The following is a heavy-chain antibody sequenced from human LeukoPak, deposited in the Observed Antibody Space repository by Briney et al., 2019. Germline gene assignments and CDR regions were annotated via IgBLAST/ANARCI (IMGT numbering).Heavy chain of an antibody. CDR2: IYHSGST. CDR3: ARESHGIVGAIDY. V-gene: IGHV4-59*12. CDR1: GGSISSYY. Sequence: PSETLSLTCTVSGGSISSYYWSWIRQPPGKGLEWIGDIYHSGSTNYNPSLKSRVTISVDTSKNKFSLKQSSVTAADTAVYYCARESHGIVGAIDYWGQGTLVTVSS. J-gene: IGHJ4*02. D-gene: IGHD1-26*01.